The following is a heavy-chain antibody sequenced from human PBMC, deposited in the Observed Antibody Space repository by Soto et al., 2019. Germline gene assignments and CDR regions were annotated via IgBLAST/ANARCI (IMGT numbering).Heavy chain of an antibody. V-gene: IGHV3-30-3*01. CDR1: GVRFSCYT. CDR2: ISHDGSYK. Sequence: GRSAKIIRADSGVRFSCYTIHWVRQAPGKGLEWVAVISHDGSYKYHTDSVKGRFTISRDNSKNTLYLQMNSLRAEDTAVYYCASRTSGWYFDYWGQGT. J-gene: IGHJ4*02. CDR3: ASRTSGWYFDY. D-gene: IGHD6-19*01.